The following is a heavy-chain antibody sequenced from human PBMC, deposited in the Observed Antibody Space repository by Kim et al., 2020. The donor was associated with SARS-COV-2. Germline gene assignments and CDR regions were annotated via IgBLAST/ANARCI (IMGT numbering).Heavy chain of an antibody. D-gene: IGHD2-2*01. V-gene: IGHV1-8*01. Sequence: ASVKVSCTASGYSFTTDDINWVRQAPGQGLEWMGWINPRSGNMGYAPKFRGRVIMATDTATNTAYMDVHNLGSDDTALYYCARLRRTYASDLWGHGTFVT. J-gene: IGHJ4*01. CDR3: ARLRRTYASDL. CDR2: INPRSGNM. CDR1: GYSFTTDD.